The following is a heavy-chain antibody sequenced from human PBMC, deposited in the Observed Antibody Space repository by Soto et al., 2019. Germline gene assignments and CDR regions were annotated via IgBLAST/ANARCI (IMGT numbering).Heavy chain of an antibody. V-gene: IGHV3-15*07. D-gene: IGHD6-19*01. CDR3: TTAKSSAYDH. Sequence: EVHLVESGGGLVQPGGSLRLSCAASGFTVSNAWMNWLRQAPGKGLEWVGRIKSKADGGTTDYAAPVRGRFTISRDDSKNTLYLQMDNLRTEDTALYYCTTAKSSAYDHWGQGTMVTVSS. CDR1: GFTVSNAW. J-gene: IGHJ4*02. CDR2: IKSKADGGTT.